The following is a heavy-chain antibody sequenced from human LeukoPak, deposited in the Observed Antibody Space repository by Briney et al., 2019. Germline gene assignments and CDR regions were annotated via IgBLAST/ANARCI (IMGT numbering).Heavy chain of an antibody. CDR1: GGSISSGGYY. CDR2: IYYSGST. V-gene: IGHV4-31*03. J-gene: IGHJ3*02. Sequence: SETLSLTCTVSGGSISSGGYYWSWIRQHPGKGLEWIGYIYYSGSTYYNPSLKSRVTISVDTSKNQFSLKLSSVTAADTAVYYCARSNHPVLAFDIWGQGTMVTVSS. CDR3: ARSNHPVLAFDI.